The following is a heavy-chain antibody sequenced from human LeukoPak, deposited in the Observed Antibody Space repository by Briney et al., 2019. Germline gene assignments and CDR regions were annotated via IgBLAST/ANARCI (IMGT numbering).Heavy chain of an antibody. CDR3: ARHPDYGGNSLNFDY. CDR1: GGSISSLY. V-gene: IGHV4-59*08. J-gene: IGHJ4*02. CDR2: IYSSGST. D-gene: IGHD4-23*01. Sequence: PSETLSLTCTVSGGSISSLYWSWIRQPPGKGLEWIGYIYSSGSTKYNPSLKSRVTISVDTSKNQFSLKLSSVTAADTAVYYCARHPDYGGNSLNFDYWGQGTLVTVSS.